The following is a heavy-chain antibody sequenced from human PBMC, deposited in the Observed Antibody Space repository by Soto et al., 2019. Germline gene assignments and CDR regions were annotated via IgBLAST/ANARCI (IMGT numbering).Heavy chain of an antibody. J-gene: IGHJ5*02. CDR1: SGSISSGGYY. D-gene: IGHD1-7*01. V-gene: IGHV4-31*03. Sequence: QVQLQESGPGLVKPSQTLSLTCTVSSGSISSGGYYWSWIRQHPGKGLEWIGYIYYSGSTYYNPSLKSRVTISVDTSKNQFSLKLSSVTAADTAVYYCARDMTGTTYWFDPWGQGTLVTVSS. CDR3: ARDMTGTTYWFDP. CDR2: IYYSGST.